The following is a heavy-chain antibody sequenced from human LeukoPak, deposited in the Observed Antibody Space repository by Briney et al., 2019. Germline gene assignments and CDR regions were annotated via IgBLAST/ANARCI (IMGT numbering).Heavy chain of an antibody. D-gene: IGHD6-6*01. CDR3: ARDRATIAARLDY. CDR2: IYYSGST. J-gene: IGHJ4*02. Sequence: PSETLSLTCTVSGGSISSYYWGWIRQPPGKGLEWIGSIYYSGSTYYNPSLKSRVTISVDTSKNQFSLKLSSVAAADTAVYYCARDRATIAARLDYWGQGTLVTVSS. CDR1: GGSISSYY. V-gene: IGHV4-39*07.